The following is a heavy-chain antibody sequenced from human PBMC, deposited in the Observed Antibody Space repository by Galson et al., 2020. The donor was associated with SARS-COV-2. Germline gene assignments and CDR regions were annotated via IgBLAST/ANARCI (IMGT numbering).Heavy chain of an antibody. V-gene: IGHV4-59*08. CDR2: IYYSGST. CDR3: ARSFWSRFFDY. CDR1: GGSISSYY. J-gene: IGHJ4*02. Sequence: SETLSLTCTVSGGSISSYYWSWIRQPPGTGLEWIGYIYYSGSTNYNPSLKSRVTISVDTSKNQFSLKLSSVTAADTAVYYCARSFWSRFFDYWGQGTLVTVSS. D-gene: IGHD3-3*01.